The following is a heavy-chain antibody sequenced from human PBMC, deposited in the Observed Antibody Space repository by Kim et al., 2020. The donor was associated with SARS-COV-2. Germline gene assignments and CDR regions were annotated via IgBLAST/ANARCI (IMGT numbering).Heavy chain of an antibody. V-gene: IGHV3-21*01. J-gene: IGHJ6*04. CDR2: ISSSSSYI. D-gene: IGHD3-10*01. CDR3: ARGITMVRGADV. Sequence: GGSLRLSCAASGFTFSSYNMNWVRQAPGKGLEWASSISSSSSYIYYADSVKGRFTISRDNAKNSLYLQMNSLRAEDTAVYYCARGITMVRGADVWGKGTTVTVSS. CDR1: GFTFSSYN.